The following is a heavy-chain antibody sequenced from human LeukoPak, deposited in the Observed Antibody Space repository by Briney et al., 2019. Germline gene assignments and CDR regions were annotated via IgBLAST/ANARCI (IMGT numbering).Heavy chain of an antibody. V-gene: IGHV4-39*01. D-gene: IGHD3-22*01. CDR2: IYYRGRT. J-gene: IGHJ4*02. CDR3: ANYYDSRGHYLFDF. Sequence: SETLSLTCTVSGGSISRGGHYWAWMRQPPGKGLEGIGSIYYRGRTYYHPSLESRVTISVDTSQNQFSLRLTSVTAADTAVYFCANYYDSRGHYLFDFWGQGTLVTVSS. CDR1: GGSISRGGHY.